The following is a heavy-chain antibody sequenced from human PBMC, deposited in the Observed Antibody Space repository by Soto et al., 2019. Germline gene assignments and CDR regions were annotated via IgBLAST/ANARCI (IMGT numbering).Heavy chain of an antibody. Sequence: TSETLSLTCTVSGGSISSGGYYWSWIRQHPGKGLEWIGYIYYSGSTYYNPSLKSRVTISVDTSKNQFSLKLSSVTAADTAVYYCARDLRQGTAAADYYYYYGMDVWGQGNTVTVS. J-gene: IGHJ6*02. CDR3: ARDLRQGTAAADYYYYYGMDV. CDR2: IYYSGST. D-gene: IGHD6-13*01. V-gene: IGHV4-31*03. CDR1: GGSISSGGYY.